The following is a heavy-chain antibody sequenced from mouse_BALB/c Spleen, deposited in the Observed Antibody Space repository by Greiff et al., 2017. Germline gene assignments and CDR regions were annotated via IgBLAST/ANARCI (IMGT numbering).Heavy chain of an antibody. CDR3: ARLYGSSYYYAMDY. CDR1: GYAFTSYN. CDR2: IDPYNGGT. D-gene: IGHD1-1*01. V-gene: IGHV1S135*01. Sequence: EVQVVESGPELVKPGASVKVSCKASGYAFTSYNMYWVKQSHGKSLEWIGYIDPYNGGTSYNQKFKGKATLTVDKSSSTAYMHLNSLTSEDSTVYYCARLYGSSYYYAMDYWGQGTSVTVSS. J-gene: IGHJ4*01.